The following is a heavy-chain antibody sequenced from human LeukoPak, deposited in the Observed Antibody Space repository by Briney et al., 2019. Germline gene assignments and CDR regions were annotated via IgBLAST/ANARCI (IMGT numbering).Heavy chain of an antibody. J-gene: IGHJ4*02. CDR2: ISWNSGSI. CDR3: AKGRGGSYDGSVDY. D-gene: IGHD6-19*01. Sequence: GGSLRLSCAASGFTFDDYVMHWVRQAPGKGLEWVSGISWNSGSIGYADSVKGRFTISRDNVKTSLYLQMNSLRGEDMALYYCAKGRGGSYDGSVDYWGQGTLVTVSS. CDR1: GFTFDDYV. V-gene: IGHV3-9*03.